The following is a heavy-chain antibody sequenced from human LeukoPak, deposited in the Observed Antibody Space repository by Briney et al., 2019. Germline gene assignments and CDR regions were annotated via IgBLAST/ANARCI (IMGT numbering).Heavy chain of an antibody. J-gene: IGHJ3*02. CDR3: ASRITMVRGVITSHMRNDAFDI. Sequence: PGRSLRLSCAASGFTFSSYGMHWVRQAPGKGLEWVAVIWYDGSNKYYADSVKGRFTISRDNSKNTLYLKMNSLRAEDTAVYYCASRITMVRGVITSHMRNDAFDIWGQGTMVTVSS. CDR1: GFTFSSYG. D-gene: IGHD3-10*01. CDR2: IWYDGSNK. V-gene: IGHV3-33*01.